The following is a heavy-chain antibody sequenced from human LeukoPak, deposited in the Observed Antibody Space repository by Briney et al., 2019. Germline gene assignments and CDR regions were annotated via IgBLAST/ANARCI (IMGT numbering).Heavy chain of an antibody. D-gene: IGHD3-22*01. Sequence: GGSLRLSCAASGFTFSSYAMSWVRQAPGKGLEWVSAISGSGGSTYYADSVKGRFTISRDNAKNSLYLQMNSLRAEDTAVYYCARDAFYDSSGIFPDYWGQGTLVTVSS. CDR1: GFTFSSYA. V-gene: IGHV3-23*01. CDR3: ARDAFYDSSGIFPDY. J-gene: IGHJ4*02. CDR2: ISGSGGST.